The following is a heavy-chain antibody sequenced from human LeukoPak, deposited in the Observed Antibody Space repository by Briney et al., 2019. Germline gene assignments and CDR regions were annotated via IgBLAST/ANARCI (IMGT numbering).Heavy chain of an antibody. D-gene: IGHD6-19*01. V-gene: IGHV3-23*01. Sequence: GGSLRLSCAASGFTFSSYTMSWVRQAPGKGLEWVSTITTSDGNTYYADSVKGRFTVSRDNSKNTLFLQMNSLRAEDTAVYYCAKWRLVPRDPFDYWGQGTLVTVSS. CDR3: AKWRLVPRDPFDY. J-gene: IGHJ4*02. CDR2: ITTSDGNT. CDR1: GFTFSSYT.